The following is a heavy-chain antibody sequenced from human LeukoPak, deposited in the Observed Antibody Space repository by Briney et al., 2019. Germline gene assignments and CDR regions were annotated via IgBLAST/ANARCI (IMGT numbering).Heavy chain of an antibody. Sequence: PGGSLRLSCAASGFTFSSYAMSWVRQAPGKGLEWVSVIYSGGSTYYADSVKGRFTISRDNAKNSLYLQMNSLRAEDTAVYYCAGAHNWKYGTFDYWGQGTLVTVSS. CDR3: AGAHNWKYGTFDY. V-gene: IGHV3-66*01. CDR2: IYSGGST. J-gene: IGHJ4*02. D-gene: IGHD1-7*01. CDR1: GFTFSSYA.